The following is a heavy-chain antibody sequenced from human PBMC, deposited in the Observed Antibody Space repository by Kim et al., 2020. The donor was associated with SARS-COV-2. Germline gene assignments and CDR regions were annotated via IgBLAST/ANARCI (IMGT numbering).Heavy chain of an antibody. Sequence: GGSLRLSCAASRFTFSNYDMHWVRQVRQAPGKGLEWVALISYDGSNTYYADSVKGRFTVSRDNSKNTLYLEMNSLRPEDTAVYYCAKDLRGSLSSEYFQ. D-gene: IGHD3-16*01. CDR2: ISYDGSNT. J-gene: IGHJ1*01. CDR1: RFTFSNYD. V-gene: IGHV3-30*18. CDR3: AKDLRGSLSSEYFQ.